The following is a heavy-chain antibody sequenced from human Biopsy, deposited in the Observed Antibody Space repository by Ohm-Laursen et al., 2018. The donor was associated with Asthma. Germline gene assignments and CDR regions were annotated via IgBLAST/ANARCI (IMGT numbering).Heavy chain of an antibody. J-gene: IGHJ4*02. CDR3: ARGDSSNWSHYYFDY. D-gene: IGHD3-22*01. CDR1: GFTVSRDH. V-gene: IGHV3-53*01. CDR2: IYSGGTS. Sequence: SLRLSCSASGFTVSRDHMFWVRQAPGKGLEWVSVIYSGGTSHTADAVRGRFTISRDFSKNTLHLQVHSLRVEDTAVYCCARGDSSNWSHYYFDYWGQGTLVTVSS.